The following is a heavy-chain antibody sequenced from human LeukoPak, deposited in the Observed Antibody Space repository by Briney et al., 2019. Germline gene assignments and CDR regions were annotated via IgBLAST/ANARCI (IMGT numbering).Heavy chain of an antibody. Sequence: PGGSLRLSCAASGFTFSSYSMNWVRQAPGKGLEWVSSISSSSSYIYYADSVKGRFTISRGNAKNSLYLQMNSLRAEDTAVYYCARDIAAAVYELYYYGMDVWGKGTTVTVSS. D-gene: IGHD6-13*01. CDR3: ARDIAAAVYELYYYGMDV. V-gene: IGHV3-21*01. CDR1: GFTFSSYS. CDR2: ISSSSSYI. J-gene: IGHJ6*04.